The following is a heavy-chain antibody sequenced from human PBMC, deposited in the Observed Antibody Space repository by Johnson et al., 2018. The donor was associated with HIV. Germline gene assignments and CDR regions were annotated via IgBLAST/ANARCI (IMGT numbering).Heavy chain of an antibody. Sequence: VQLVESGGGVVRPGGSLRLSCAASGFRFDDYGMTWVRQAPGKGLEWVSGINWNGDSTGYADPVKGRFTISRDNAKNSLYLQMNSLRAEDTALYYCARFGRGGSHAFDIWGQGTMVTVSS. D-gene: IGHD5-24*01. CDR1: GFRFDDYG. CDR3: ARFGRGGSHAFDI. J-gene: IGHJ3*02. CDR2: INWNGDST. V-gene: IGHV3-20*04.